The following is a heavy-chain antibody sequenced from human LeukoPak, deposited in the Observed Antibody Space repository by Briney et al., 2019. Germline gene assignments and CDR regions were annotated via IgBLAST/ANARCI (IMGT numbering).Heavy chain of an antibody. D-gene: IGHD4-23*01. CDR1: EFTFTNYW. Sequence: GGSLRLSCAASEFTFTNYWMSWVRQAPGKGLGWVANIKQDGSEKYYVDSVKGRFTISRDNTKNSLYLQMNSLTAEDTAVYYCARARPLDYGGPFDIWGQGTMVTVSS. V-gene: IGHV3-7*03. CDR3: ARARPLDYGGPFDI. CDR2: IKQDGSEK. J-gene: IGHJ3*02.